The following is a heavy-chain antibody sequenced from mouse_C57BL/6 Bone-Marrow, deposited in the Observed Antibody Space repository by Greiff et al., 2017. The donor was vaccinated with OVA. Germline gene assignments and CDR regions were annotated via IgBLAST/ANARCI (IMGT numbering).Heavy chain of an antibody. CDR2: IWSDGST. CDR3: ARLDYYGSSYWFAY. Sequence: QVQLKESGPGLVAPSQSLSITCTVSGFSLTSYGVHWVRQPPGKGLEWLVVIWSDGSTTYNSALKSRLSISKDNSKSQVFLKMNSLQTDDTAMYYCARLDYYGSSYWFAYWGQGTLVTVSA. J-gene: IGHJ3*01. D-gene: IGHD1-1*01. V-gene: IGHV2-6*03. CDR1: GFSLTSYG.